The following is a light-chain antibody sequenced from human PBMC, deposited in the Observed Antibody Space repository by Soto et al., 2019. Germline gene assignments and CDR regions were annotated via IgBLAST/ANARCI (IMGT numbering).Light chain of an antibody. Sequence: IVCRPSPATLSSSAAQRATLSFWASHSVTTHLAWFQQRPGQTPRLLIYDASTRAPGIPARFSGRGSGADFTLTISSLEPEDFAVYYCQQRSDSITFGQGTRLEIK. CDR2: DAS. CDR1: HSVTTH. CDR3: QQRSDSIT. J-gene: IGKJ5*01. V-gene: IGKV3-11*01.